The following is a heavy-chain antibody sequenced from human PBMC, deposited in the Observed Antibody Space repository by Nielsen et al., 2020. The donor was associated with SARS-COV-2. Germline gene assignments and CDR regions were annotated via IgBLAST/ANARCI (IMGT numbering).Heavy chain of an antibody. Sequence: ASVKVSCKASGYTFTGYYMHWVRQAPGQGLEWMGWINPNSGGTNYAQKFQGRVTMTRDTSISTAYMELSSLRSEDTAVYYCARGRVHVCWQNLVCEYGMDVWGQGTTVTVSS. CDR3: ARGRVHVCWQNLVCEYGMDV. V-gene: IGHV1-2*02. J-gene: IGHJ6*02. CDR1: GYTFTGYY. CDR2: INPNSGGT. D-gene: IGHD2-8*01.